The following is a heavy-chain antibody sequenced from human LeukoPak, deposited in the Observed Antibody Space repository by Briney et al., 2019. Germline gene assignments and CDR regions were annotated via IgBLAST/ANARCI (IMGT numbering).Heavy chain of an antibody. J-gene: IGHJ4*02. CDR1: GFTFSNAW. Sequence: GGFLRLSCAASGFTFSNAWMSWVRQAPGKGLEWVGRIKSKTDGGTTDYAAPVKGRFTISRDDSKNTLYLQMNSLNTEDKAVYYCPTDEGYDFWSGLNYFDYWGQGTLVTVSS. D-gene: IGHD3-3*01. CDR3: PTDEGYDFWSGLNYFDY. V-gene: IGHV3-15*01. CDR2: IKSKTDGGTT.